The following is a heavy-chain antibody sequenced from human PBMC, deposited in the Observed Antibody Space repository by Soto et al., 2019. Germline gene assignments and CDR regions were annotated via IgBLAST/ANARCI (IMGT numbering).Heavy chain of an antibody. J-gene: IGHJ5*02. Sequence: GASVKVSCKASGYTFTSYCISWVRQAPGQGLEWMGWISAYNGNTNYAQKLQGRVTMTTDTSTSTAYVELRGLRSDDTAVYYCARDSYYDFWSGYLPWGQGTLVTVSS. CDR2: ISAYNGNT. CDR3: ARDSYYDFWSGYLP. V-gene: IGHV1-18*01. D-gene: IGHD3-3*01. CDR1: GYTFTSYC.